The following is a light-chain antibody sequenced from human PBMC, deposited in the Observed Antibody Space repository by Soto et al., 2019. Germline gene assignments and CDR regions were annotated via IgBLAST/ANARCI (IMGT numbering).Light chain of an antibody. CDR2: GAS. CDR3: QQYNNWPPLT. CDR1: QSVSSN. J-gene: IGKJ4*01. Sequence: EIVMTQSPATLSVSPGERATLSCRASQSVSSNLAWYQQKPGQAPRLLIYGASTRATGIPARFSGSGSGTEFTPTISSLQAEDVAVYDCQQYNNWPPLTFGGGTKVEIK. V-gene: IGKV3-15*01.